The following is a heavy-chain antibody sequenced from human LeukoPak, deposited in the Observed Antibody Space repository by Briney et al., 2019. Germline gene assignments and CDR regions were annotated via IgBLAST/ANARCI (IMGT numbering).Heavy chain of an antibody. J-gene: IGHJ4*02. CDR3: ARQEPYYYGSGSFDY. V-gene: IGHV4-39*01. D-gene: IGHD3-10*01. CDR1: GGSIRSSSYY. Sequence: PSETLSLTCTVSGGSIRSSSYYWGWIRQPPGKGLEWIGSIYYSGSTYYNPSLKSRVTISVDTSKNQFSLKLSSVTAADTAVYYCARQEPYYYGSGSFDYWGQGTLVTVSS. CDR2: IYYSGST.